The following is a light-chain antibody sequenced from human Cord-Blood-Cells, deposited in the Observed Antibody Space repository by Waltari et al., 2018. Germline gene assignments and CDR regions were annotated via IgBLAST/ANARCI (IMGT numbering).Light chain of an antibody. CDR2: DVS. Sequence: QSALTQPASVSGSPGQAITISCTVTSGDVGGYNYVSWYQQHPGKAPKLMIYDVSNRPSGVSNRFSGSKSGNTASLTISGLQAEDEADYYCSSYTSSSTYVFGTGTKVTVL. V-gene: IGLV2-14*01. J-gene: IGLJ1*01. CDR1: SGDVGGYNY. CDR3: SSYTSSSTYV.